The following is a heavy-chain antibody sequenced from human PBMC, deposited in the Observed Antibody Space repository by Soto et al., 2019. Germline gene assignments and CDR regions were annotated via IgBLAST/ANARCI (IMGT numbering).Heavy chain of an antibody. CDR2: ISAYNGNT. CDR3: ARVRESIVATINYYYYYMDV. D-gene: IGHD5-12*01. CDR1: GYTFTSYG. Sequence: GASVKVCCKASGYTFTSYGIRWVRPAPGQGLEWMGWISAYNGNTNYAQKLQGRVTMTTDTSTSTAYMELRSLRSDDTAVYYCARVRESIVATINYYYYYMDVWGKGTTVTVSS. V-gene: IGHV1-18*01. J-gene: IGHJ6*03.